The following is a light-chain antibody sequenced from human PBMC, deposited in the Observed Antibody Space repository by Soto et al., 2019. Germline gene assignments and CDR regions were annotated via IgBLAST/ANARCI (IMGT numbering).Light chain of an antibody. V-gene: IGKV1-5*03. CDR3: QHYNSYSEA. Sequence: DIPMTQSPSTLSGSVGDRVTITCRASQTIGSWLAWYQQKPGKAPKLLIYKASTLKSGVPSRFSGSGSGTEFTLTISSLQPDDFATYYCQHYNSYSEAFGRGTKVELK. CDR2: KAS. CDR1: QTIGSW. J-gene: IGKJ1*01.